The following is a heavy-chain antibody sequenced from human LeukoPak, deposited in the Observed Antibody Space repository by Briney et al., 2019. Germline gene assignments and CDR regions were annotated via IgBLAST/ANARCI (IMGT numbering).Heavy chain of an antibody. V-gene: IGHV4-61*02. CDR3: ARGRSGYDSVSIDY. CDR2: IYTSGST. J-gene: IGHJ4*02. D-gene: IGHD5-12*01. CDR1: GGSISSGSYY. Sequence: SETLSLTCTVSGGSISSGSYYWSWIRQPAGKGLEWIGRIYTSGSTNYNPSLTSRVTISVDTSKNQFSLKLSSVTDADTAVYYCARGRSGYDSVSIDYWGQGTLVTVSS.